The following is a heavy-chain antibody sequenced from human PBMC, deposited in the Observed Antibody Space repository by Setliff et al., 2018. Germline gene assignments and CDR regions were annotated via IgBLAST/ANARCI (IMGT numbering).Heavy chain of an antibody. V-gene: IGHV3-21*04. CDR2: ISSSSSYI. Sequence: GGSLRLSCAASGFTFSSYTMNWVRQAPGKGLGWVSSISSSSSYIYYADSVKGRFNISRDNSKNSLYLEINNLRGEDTARYYCAKVDAEGYNYVGFFDSWSQGTQVTVSS. CDR3: AKVDAEGYNYVGFFDS. CDR1: GFTFSSYT. J-gene: IGHJ4*02. D-gene: IGHD3-16*01.